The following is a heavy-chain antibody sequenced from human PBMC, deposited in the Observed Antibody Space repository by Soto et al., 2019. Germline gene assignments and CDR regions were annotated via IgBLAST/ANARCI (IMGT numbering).Heavy chain of an antibody. J-gene: IGHJ5*02. CDR2: INPNSGGT. D-gene: IGHD2-15*01. Sequence: QVQLVQSGAEVKKPGASVKVSCQASGYTFTDYYMHWLRQAPGQGLEWMGWINPNSGGTKYAQKFGGRDALPNNTAFITAYMGLIRLGSDDTPVYDGARGDFNRSPNYSAAWLAPWGQGTLVPVSS. CDR3: ARGDFNRSPNYSAAWLAP. V-gene: IGHV1-2*02. CDR1: GYTFTDYY.